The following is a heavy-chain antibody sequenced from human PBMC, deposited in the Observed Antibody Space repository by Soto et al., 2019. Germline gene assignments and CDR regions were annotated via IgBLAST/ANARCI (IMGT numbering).Heavy chain of an antibody. V-gene: IGHV1-69*12. CDR2: IIPIFGTA. D-gene: IGHD3-22*01. J-gene: IGHJ4*02. Sequence: QVQLVQSGAEVKKPGSSVKVSCKASRGTFSSYAISWVRQAPGQGLEWMGGIIPIFGTANYAQKFQGRVTITADESTRTVYMELSSLRSEDTAVYYCARDQENYYDSSGYNADYWGQGPLVTVSS. CDR3: ARDQENYYDSSGYNADY. CDR1: RGTFSSYA.